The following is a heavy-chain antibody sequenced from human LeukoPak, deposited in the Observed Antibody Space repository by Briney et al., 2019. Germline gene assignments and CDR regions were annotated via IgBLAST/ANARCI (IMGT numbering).Heavy chain of an antibody. CDR3: ARDKWSGGGLAQFDP. CDR2: IYYSGDT. Sequence: SETLSLTCTVSGGSISDYYWSWIRQPPGKGLEWIAYIYYSGDTKVNPSLKSRVTVSVDTSKNQFSLKLTSVTAADTAVYYCARDKWSGGGLAQFDPWGQGTLVTVSS. D-gene: IGHD2-15*01. J-gene: IGHJ5*02. V-gene: IGHV4-59*01. CDR1: GGSISDYY.